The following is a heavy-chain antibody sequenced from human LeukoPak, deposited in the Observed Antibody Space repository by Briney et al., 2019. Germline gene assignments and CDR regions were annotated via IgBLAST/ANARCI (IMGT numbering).Heavy chain of an antibody. J-gene: IGHJ4*02. CDR2: ISAYNGNT. D-gene: IGHD1-26*01. Sequence: MGWISAYNGNTNYAQKFQGRVTMTTDTSTSTVYMELRSLRSDDTAVYYCARGWELLRFGDYWGQGTLVTVSS. V-gene: IGHV1-18*01. CDR3: ARGWELLRFGDY.